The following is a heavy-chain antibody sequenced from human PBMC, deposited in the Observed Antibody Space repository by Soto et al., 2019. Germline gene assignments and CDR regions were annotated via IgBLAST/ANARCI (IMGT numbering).Heavy chain of an antibody. CDR1: GYTFTGYY. CDR3: ARDLGYDSSGYSPGWFDP. V-gene: IGHV1-46*01. CDR2: INPSGGST. D-gene: IGHD3-22*01. Sequence: ASVKVSCKCSGYTFTGYYMHCVRQAPVKALEWMGIINPSGGSTSYAQKFQGRVTMTRDTSTGTVYMELSSLRSEDTAVYYCARDLGYDSSGYSPGWFDPWGQGTLVTVSS. J-gene: IGHJ5*02.